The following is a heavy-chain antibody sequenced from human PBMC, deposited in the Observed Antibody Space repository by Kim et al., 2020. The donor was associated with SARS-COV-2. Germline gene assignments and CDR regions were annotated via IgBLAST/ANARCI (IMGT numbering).Heavy chain of an antibody. V-gene: IGHV4-59*08. Sequence: SETLSLTCTVSGGSISSYYWSWIRQPPGKGLEWIGHIFNSGSPKYNPSLKSRVTMSVDTSKKQFSLGLSSVAAADTAVYYCARLWFGTESFDPWGPGTLVTVSS. J-gene: IGHJ5*02. CDR2: IFNSGSP. CDR3: ARLWFGTESFDP. D-gene: IGHD3-10*01. CDR1: GGSISSYY.